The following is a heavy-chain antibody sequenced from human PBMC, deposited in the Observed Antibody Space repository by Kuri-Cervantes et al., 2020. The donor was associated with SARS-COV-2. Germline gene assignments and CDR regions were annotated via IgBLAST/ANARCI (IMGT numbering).Heavy chain of an antibody. D-gene: IGHD3-10*01. V-gene: IGHV1-69*06. CDR2: IIPIFGTA. J-gene: IGHJ6*03. Sequence: SVKVSCKASGGTFSSYTISWVRQAPGQGLEWMGGIIPIFGTANYAQKFQGRVTITADKSTSTAYMELSSLRSGDTAVYYCAREGSMVRGNYYMDVWGKGTTVTVSS. CDR3: AREGSMVRGNYYMDV. CDR1: GGTFSSYT.